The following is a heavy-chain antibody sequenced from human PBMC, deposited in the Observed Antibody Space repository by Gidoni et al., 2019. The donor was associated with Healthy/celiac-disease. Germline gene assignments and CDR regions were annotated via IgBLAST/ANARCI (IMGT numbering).Heavy chain of an antibody. CDR3: ATLGAYQPLWGDP. CDR2: IYPGDSNT. CDR1: GYSFTSAW. V-gene: IGHV5-51*03. Sequence: EVQLVQSGAEVKKPGESLKTSRQVSGYSFTSAWIGWVRQIPGKGLAWMGIIYPGDSNTRYSPSFQGQVTISADKSISTAYLQWSSLKASDTAMYYCATLGAYQPLWGDPWGQGTLVTVSS. J-gene: IGHJ5*02. D-gene: IGHD2-2*01.